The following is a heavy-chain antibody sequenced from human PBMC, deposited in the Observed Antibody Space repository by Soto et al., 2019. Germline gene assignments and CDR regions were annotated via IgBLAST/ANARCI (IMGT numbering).Heavy chain of an antibody. CDR3: ARQLITMVPNWFDP. CDR2: INQSGTT. D-gene: IGHD3-10*01. V-gene: IGHV4-34*01. J-gene: IGHJ5*02. CDR1: GGSFREYY. Sequence: SETLSLTCAVNGGSFREYYWSWLRQPPGKGLEWIGEINQSGTTHYNPSLKRRINISIDTSKNQFSLNLTSVTAAATAMYYCARQLITMVPNWFDPWGQGTLVTVSS.